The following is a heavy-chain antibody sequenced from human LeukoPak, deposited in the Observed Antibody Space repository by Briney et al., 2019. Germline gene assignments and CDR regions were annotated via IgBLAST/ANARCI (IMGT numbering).Heavy chain of an antibody. V-gene: IGHV3-30*03. CDR1: GFTFSNYG. CDR3: ARDYRRITMIVVAKRGGYFDL. J-gene: IGHJ2*01. Sequence: GGSLRLSCGASGFTFSNYGMHWVRQAPGKGLEWVAFISYDGSNRYYADSVKGRFTISGDKSKNTLYLQMDSLRPEDTAVYYCARDYRRITMIVVAKRGGYFDLWGRGTLVTVSS. D-gene: IGHD3-22*01. CDR2: ISYDGSNR.